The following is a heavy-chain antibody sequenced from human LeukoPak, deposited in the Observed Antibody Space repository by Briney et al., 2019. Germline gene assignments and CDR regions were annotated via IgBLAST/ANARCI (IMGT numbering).Heavy chain of an antibody. J-gene: IGHJ4*02. CDR1: GFTFGDYA. CDR3: TRAFPGYDSSGYSVDYFDY. D-gene: IGHD3-22*01. Sequence: GGALRLSCTASGFTFGDYAMSWFREAPGKGLEWVGFIRSKAYGGTTEYAASVKGRFTISRDDCKSIAYLQMNSLKTEDTAVYYCTRAFPGYDSSGYSVDYFDYWGQGTLVTVSS. V-gene: IGHV3-49*03. CDR2: IRSKAYGGTT.